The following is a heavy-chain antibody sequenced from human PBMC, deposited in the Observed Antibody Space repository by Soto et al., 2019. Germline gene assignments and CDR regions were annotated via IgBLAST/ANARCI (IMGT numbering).Heavy chain of an antibody. J-gene: IGHJ4*02. CDR2: ISYDGSNK. D-gene: IGHD3-10*01. V-gene: IGHV3-30-3*01. CDR3: ARVAMVRGVSFDY. Sequence: GGSLRLSCAASGFTFSSYAMHWVRQAPGKGLEWVAVISYDGSNKYYADSVKGRFTISRDNSKNTLYLQMNSLRAEDTAVYYCARVAMVRGVSFDYWGQGTLVTAPQ. CDR1: GFTFSSYA.